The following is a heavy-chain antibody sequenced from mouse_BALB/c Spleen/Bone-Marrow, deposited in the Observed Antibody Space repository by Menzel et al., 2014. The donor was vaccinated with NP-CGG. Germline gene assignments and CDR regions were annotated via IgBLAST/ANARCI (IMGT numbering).Heavy chain of an antibody. CDR3: ANDWFAY. CDR1: GFNIKDTY. D-gene: IGHD2-3*01. CDR2: IDPANGNT. J-gene: IGHJ3*01. V-gene: IGHV14-3*02. Sequence: VQLKQSGAELVKPGASVKLSCTASGFNIKDTYMHWVKQRPEQGLEWIGRIDPANGNTKYDPKFQGKATTTADTSSNTAHLHLSSLTSEDTAVYYCANDWFAYWGQGTLVTVSA.